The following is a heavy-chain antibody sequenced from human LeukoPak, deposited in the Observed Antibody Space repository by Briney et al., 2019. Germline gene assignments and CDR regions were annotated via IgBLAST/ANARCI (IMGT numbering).Heavy chain of an antibody. D-gene: IGHD6-19*01. Sequence: PGRSLRLSCAASGFTFSSYAMHWVRQTPGKGLEWVSYINSGSSTIYYADSVKGRFTISRDNAKNSLYLQMNSLRDEDTAVYYCARDRRSTGWYYFDYWGQGTLVTVSS. CDR1: GFTFSSYA. V-gene: IGHV3-48*02. CDR2: INSGSSTI. CDR3: ARDRRSTGWYYFDY. J-gene: IGHJ4*02.